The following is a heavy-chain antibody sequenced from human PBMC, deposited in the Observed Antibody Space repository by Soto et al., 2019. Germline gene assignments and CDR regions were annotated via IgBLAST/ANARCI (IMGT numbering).Heavy chain of an antibody. J-gene: IGHJ6*02. CDR1: GCSITSYY. CDR2: IYYSGST. Sequence: SETLSLTCTVPGCSITSYYWSWIRQPPGKGLEWIGYIYYSGSTNYNPSLKSRVTISVDTSKNQFSLKLNSVTAADTAVYYCARDLWGYCGTDCYPLDVWGQGTTVT. CDR3: ARDLWGYCGTDCYPLDV. V-gene: IGHV4-59*01. D-gene: IGHD2-21*02.